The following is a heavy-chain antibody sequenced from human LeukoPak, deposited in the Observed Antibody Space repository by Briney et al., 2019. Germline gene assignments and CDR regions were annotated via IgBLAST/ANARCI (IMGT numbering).Heavy chain of an antibody. CDR2: IYYSGST. D-gene: IGHD3-3*01. CDR3: ARVSYDFWSGYFPSDAFDI. V-gene: IGHV4-39*07. CDR1: GGSISSSSYY. J-gene: IGHJ3*02. Sequence: PSETLSLTCTVSGGSISSSSYYWGWIRQPPGKGLEWIGSIYYSGSTYYNPSLKSRVTISVDTSKNQFSLKLSSVTAADTAVYYCARVSYDFWSGYFPSDAFDIWGQGTMVTVSS.